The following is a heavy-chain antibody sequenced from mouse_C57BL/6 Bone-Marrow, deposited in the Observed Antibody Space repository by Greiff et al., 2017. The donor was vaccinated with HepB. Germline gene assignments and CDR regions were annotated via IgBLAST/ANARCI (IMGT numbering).Heavy chain of an antibody. CDR2: ISDGGSYT. V-gene: IGHV5-4*01. CDR1: GFTFSSYA. J-gene: IGHJ1*03. D-gene: IGHD2-5*01. Sequence: EVQRVESGGGLVKPGGSLKLSCAASGFTFSSYAMSWVRQTPEKRLEWVATISDGGSYTYYPDNVKGRFTISRDNAKNNLYLQMSHLKSEDTAMYYCARSYYSNYVTYFDVWGTGTTVTVSS. CDR3: ARSYYSNYVTYFDV.